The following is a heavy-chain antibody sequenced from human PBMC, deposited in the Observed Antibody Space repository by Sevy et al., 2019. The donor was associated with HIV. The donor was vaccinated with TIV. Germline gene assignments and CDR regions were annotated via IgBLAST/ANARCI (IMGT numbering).Heavy chain of an antibody. CDR2: VNSDGSST. D-gene: IGHD6-25*01. Sequence: GGSLRLPCAASGFTFSSYWMYWVRQAPGKGLVWVSHVNSDGSSTSYADSVKGRFTISRDNAKNTLYLQMNSLRAEDAAIYYCARGAGGYSFDSWGQGTLVTVSS. CDR1: GFTFSSYW. V-gene: IGHV3-74*01. CDR3: ARGAGGYSFDS. J-gene: IGHJ4*02.